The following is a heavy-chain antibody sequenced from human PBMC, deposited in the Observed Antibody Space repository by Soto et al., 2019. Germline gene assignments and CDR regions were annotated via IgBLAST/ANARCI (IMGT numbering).Heavy chain of an antibody. CDR2: IKEDGSEK. D-gene: IGHD5-12*01. V-gene: IGHV3-7*04. CDR3: ARDRGYDSFDY. J-gene: IGHJ4*02. Sequence: GSLRLSCVASGFTFSSYWMSWVRQAPGKGLEWVANIKEDGSEKYYVDSVKGRFTISRDNAKNSLYLQMNSLRAEDTAVYYCARDRGYDSFDYWGQGT. CDR1: GFTFSSYW.